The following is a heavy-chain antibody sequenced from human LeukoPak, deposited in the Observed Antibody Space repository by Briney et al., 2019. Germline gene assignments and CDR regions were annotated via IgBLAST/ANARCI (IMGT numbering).Heavy chain of an antibody. CDR2: ISSSSSYI. Sequence: PGGSLRLSCAASGFTFSSYSMNWVRQAPGKGLEWVSSISSSSSYIYYAGSVKGRFTISRDTSKHTLYLQMNSLRAEDTAVYYCAKGSSSWSVPYAMDVWGQGTTVTVSS. D-gene: IGHD2-2*01. J-gene: IGHJ6*02. V-gene: IGHV3-21*04. CDR3: AKGSSSWSVPYAMDV. CDR1: GFTFSSYS.